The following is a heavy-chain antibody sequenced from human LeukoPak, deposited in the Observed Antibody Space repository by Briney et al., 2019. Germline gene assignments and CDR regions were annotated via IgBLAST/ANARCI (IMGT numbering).Heavy chain of an antibody. V-gene: IGHV4-39*01. Sequence: ETLSLTCTVSGGSISSSSYYWGWIRQPPGKGLEWIGSIYYSGSTYYNPSLKSRVTISVDTSKNQFSLKLSSVTAADTAVYYCARHSNYYGSGSYYPRADAFDIWGQGTMVTVSS. CDR3: ARHSNYYGSGSYYPRADAFDI. D-gene: IGHD3-10*01. CDR2: IYYSGST. CDR1: GGSISSSSYY. J-gene: IGHJ3*02.